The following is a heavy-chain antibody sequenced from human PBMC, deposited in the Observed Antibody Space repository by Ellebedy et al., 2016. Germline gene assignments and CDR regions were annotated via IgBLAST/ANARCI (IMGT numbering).Heavy chain of an antibody. CDR3: ARVTYYDILTGTVFYGMDV. Sequence: GESLKISXAASGFTFSTYDMSWVRQAPGKGLEWVTGISKSDGATYYADSVKGRFTISRDDSKNTLYLQMNSLRAEDTAVYYCARVTYYDILTGTVFYGMDVWGQGTLVTVSS. J-gene: IGHJ6*02. D-gene: IGHD3-9*01. CDR1: GFTFSTYD. V-gene: IGHV3-23*01. CDR2: ISKSDGAT.